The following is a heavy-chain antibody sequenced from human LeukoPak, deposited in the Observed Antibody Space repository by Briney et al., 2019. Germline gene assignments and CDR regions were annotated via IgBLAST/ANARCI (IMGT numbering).Heavy chain of an antibody. CDR2: MNPNSGNT. J-gene: IGHJ4*02. V-gene: IGHV1-8*01. Sequence: ASVKVSCKASGYTFTSYDFNWVRQATGQGLEWMGWMNPNSGNTGYAQKFQGRVTMTRNTSISTAYMELSSLRSEDTAVYYCARGCLYRGYDFDYWGQGTLVTVSS. CDR3: ARGCLYRGYDFDY. CDR1: GYTFTSYD. D-gene: IGHD5-12*01.